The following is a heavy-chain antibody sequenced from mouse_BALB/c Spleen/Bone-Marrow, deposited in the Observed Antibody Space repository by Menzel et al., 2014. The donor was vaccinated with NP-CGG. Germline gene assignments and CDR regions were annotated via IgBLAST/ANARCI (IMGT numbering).Heavy chain of an antibody. Sequence: EVKLVESGPALVKPSQSLSLTCTVTGYSITSGYSWHWIRQFPGNTLEWMGYIHYSGGTNYNPSLKSRISITRDTSKNQFFLQLNSVTTEDTDTYYCARWNGYYAMDYWGQGTSVTVSS. CDR1: GYSITSGYS. J-gene: IGHJ4*01. CDR2: IHYSGGT. D-gene: IGHD1-2*01. CDR3: ARWNGYYAMDY. V-gene: IGHV3-1*02.